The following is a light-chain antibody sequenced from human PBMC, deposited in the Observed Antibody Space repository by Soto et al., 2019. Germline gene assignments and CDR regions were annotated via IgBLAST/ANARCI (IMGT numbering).Light chain of an antibody. CDR2: GAS. J-gene: IGKJ5*01. Sequence: EIVMTQSPATLSVSPGERATLSCRASQSVSSNLAWYQQKPGQAPRLLISGASPRATGIPARFSGSGSGTEFTLTISILQSEDFAVDYCQQENNWPPITFGQGTRLEIK. CDR1: QSVSSN. CDR3: QQENNWPPIT. V-gene: IGKV3-15*01.